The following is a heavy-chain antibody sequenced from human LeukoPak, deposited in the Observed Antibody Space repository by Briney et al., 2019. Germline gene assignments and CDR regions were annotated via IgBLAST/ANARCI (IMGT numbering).Heavy chain of an antibody. V-gene: IGHV3-30*04. CDR1: GFTFSSYA. CDR3: ARHKDYYYSYMDV. Sequence: GRSLRLSCAASGFTFSSYAMHWVRQAPGKGLEWVAVISYDGSNKYYADSVKGRFTIYRDNSKNTLYLQMNSLRAEDTAVYYCARHKDYYYSYMDVWGKGTTVTISS. J-gene: IGHJ6*03. CDR2: ISYDGSNK.